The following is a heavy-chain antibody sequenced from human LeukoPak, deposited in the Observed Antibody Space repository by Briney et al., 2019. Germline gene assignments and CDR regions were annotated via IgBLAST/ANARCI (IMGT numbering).Heavy chain of an antibody. J-gene: IGHJ4*02. Sequence: GGSLRLSCAASGFTFSSYAMSWVRQAPGKGLEWVSAIGGSGGSTYYADSVKGRFTISRDNSKNTLYLQMNSLRAEDTAVYYCAKDRGTTKYYDILTGSLNWGQGTLVTVSS. D-gene: IGHD3-9*01. V-gene: IGHV3-23*01. CDR2: IGGSGGST. CDR3: AKDRGTTKYYDILTGSLN. CDR1: GFTFSSYA.